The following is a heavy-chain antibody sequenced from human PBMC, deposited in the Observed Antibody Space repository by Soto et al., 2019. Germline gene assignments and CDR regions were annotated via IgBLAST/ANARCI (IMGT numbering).Heavy chain of an antibody. D-gene: IGHD1-1*01. CDR2: INHSGST. Sequence: QVQLQQWGAGLLKPSETLSLTCAVYGGSFSGYYWSWIRQPPGKGLEWIGEINHSGSTNYNPSLKSRVTISVDSSKNQFSLKRSSVTAADTAVYYCARGETSGTTVYYFDYWGQGTLVTVSS. CDR1: GGSFSGYY. V-gene: IGHV4-34*01. J-gene: IGHJ4*02. CDR3: ARGETSGTTVYYFDY.